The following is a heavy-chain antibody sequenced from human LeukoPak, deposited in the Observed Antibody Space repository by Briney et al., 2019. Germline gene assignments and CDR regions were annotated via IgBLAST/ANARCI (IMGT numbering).Heavy chain of an antibody. V-gene: IGHV7-4-1*02. CDR2: ISTDTGNP. CDR3: ARGYCTTTTCFFAFDI. D-gene: IGHD2-2*01. CDR1: GYTFTTYP. Sequence: ASVKVSCKASGYTFTTYPMNWVRQAPGQGLERMGWISTDTGNPTYAQGFTGRFVFSLDTSVSTAYLQISSLKAEDTAVYYCARGYCTTTTCFFAFDIWGQGTMVTVSS. J-gene: IGHJ3*02.